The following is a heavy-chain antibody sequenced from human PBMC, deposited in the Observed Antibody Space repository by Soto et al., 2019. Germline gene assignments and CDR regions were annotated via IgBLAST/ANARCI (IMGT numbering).Heavy chain of an antibody. Sequence: SETLSLTCTVSGGSISSYYWSWIRQPPGKGLEWIGYIYYSGSTNYNPSLKSRVTISVDTSKNQFSLKLSSVTAADTAVYYCARARGRWFGDLNWFDPGGQGTLVTVSS. CDR3: ARARGRWFGDLNWFDP. CDR2: IYYSGST. V-gene: IGHV4-59*12. J-gene: IGHJ5*02. CDR1: GGSISSYY. D-gene: IGHD3-10*01.